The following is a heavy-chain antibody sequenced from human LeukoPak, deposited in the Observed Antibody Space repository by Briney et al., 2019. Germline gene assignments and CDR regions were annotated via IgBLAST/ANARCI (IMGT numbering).Heavy chain of an antibody. Sequence: SVKVSCKASGGTFSSYAISWVRQAPGQGLEWMGGIIPIFGTVNYAQKFQGRVTMTTDTSTSTAYMELSRLRSDDTAVYYCARGVYGGNTVDYWGQGTLVTVSS. J-gene: IGHJ4*02. CDR2: IIPIFGTV. V-gene: IGHV1-69*05. D-gene: IGHD4-23*01. CDR1: GGTFSSYA. CDR3: ARGVYGGNTVDY.